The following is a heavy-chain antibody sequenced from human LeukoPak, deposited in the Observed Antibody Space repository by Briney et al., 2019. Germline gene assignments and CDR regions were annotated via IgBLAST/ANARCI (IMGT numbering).Heavy chain of an antibody. D-gene: IGHD3-10*01. Sequence: ASVKVSCEASGYTFTSYDINWVRQATGQGLEWMGWMNPNSGNTGYAQKFQGRVTMTRNTSISTAYMELSSLRSEDTAVYYCARVTKQGRARVFWFDPWGQGTLVTVSS. CDR1: GYTFTSYD. CDR2: MNPNSGNT. V-gene: IGHV1-8*01. J-gene: IGHJ5*02. CDR3: ARVTKQGRARVFWFDP.